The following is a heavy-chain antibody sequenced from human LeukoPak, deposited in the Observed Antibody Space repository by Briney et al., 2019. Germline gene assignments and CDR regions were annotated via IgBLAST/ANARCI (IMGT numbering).Heavy chain of an antibody. J-gene: IGHJ4*02. CDR3: ARAIAVASWRY. CDR2: INHSGST. D-gene: IGHD6-19*01. V-gene: IGHV4-34*01. Sequence: SETLSLTCAVYGGSFSDYYWSWLRQPPGKGLEWIGEINHSGSTNYNPSLKSRVTISVDTSKSQFSLKLSSVTAADTAVYYCARAIAVASWRYWGQGTLVTVSS. CDR1: GGSFSDYY.